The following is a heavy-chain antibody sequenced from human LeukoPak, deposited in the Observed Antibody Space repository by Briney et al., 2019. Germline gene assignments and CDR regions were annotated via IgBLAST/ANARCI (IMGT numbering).Heavy chain of an antibody. Sequence: GGSLRLSCGASGFTFSIHNMDWVRQAPGKGLEWFSYISSGGDATHYADSVKGRFTISRDNAKNSLYLQMNSLRAQDTALYYCAKGGYSGYALYDAFDIWGQGTMVTVSS. CDR2: ISSGGDAT. D-gene: IGHD5-12*01. CDR1: GFTFSIHN. J-gene: IGHJ3*02. CDR3: AKGGYSGYALYDAFDI. V-gene: IGHV3-48*04.